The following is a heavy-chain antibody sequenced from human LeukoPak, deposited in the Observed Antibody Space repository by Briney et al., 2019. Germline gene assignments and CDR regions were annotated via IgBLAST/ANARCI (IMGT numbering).Heavy chain of an antibody. J-gene: IGHJ3*02. CDR2: ISYDGSNK. D-gene: IGHD3-3*01. CDR3: ARADTIFDAFDI. CDR1: GFTFSSYA. Sequence: GGSLRLSCAASGFTFSSYAMHWVRQAPGKGLEWVAVISYDGSNKYYADSVKGRFTNSRDNSKNTLYLQMNSLRAEDTAVYYCARADTIFDAFDIWGQGTMVTVSS. V-gene: IGHV3-30-3*01.